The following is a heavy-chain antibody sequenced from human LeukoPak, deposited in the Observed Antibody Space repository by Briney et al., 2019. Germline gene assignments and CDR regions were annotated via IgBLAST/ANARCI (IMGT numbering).Heavy chain of an antibody. J-gene: IGHJ4*02. D-gene: IGHD6-13*01. V-gene: IGHV4-39*01. CDR3: IGSSSWYDY. CDR1: GGSISSSSYY. Sequence: SETLSLTCTVSGGSISSSSYYWGWIRQPPGKGLEWIGSIYYSGSTYYNPSLKSRVTIPVDTSKNQFSLKLSSVTAADTAVYYCIGSSSWYDYWGQGTLVTVSS. CDR2: IYYSGST.